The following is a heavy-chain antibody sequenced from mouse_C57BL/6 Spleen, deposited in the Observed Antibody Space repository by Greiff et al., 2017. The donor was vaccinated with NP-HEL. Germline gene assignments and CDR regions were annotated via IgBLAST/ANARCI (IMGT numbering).Heavy chain of an antibody. Sequence: EVKVEESGGGLVQPGGSMKLSCVASGFTFSNYWMNWVRQSPEKGLEWVAQIRLKSDNYATHYAESVKGRFTISRDDSKSSVYLQMNNLRAEDTGIYYCTGGGYYEAYWGQGTLVTVSA. J-gene: IGHJ3*01. CDR2: IRLKSDNYAT. V-gene: IGHV6-3*01. CDR3: TGGGYYEAY. D-gene: IGHD2-3*01. CDR1: GFTFSNYW.